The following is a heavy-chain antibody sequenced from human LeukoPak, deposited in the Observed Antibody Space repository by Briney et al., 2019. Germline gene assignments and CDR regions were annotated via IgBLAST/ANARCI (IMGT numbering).Heavy chain of an antibody. J-gene: IGHJ4*02. CDR3: ARDLPQLGYCSGGSCYRGGY. CDR2: IYSGGIT. CDR1: GFTVSSNY. V-gene: IGHV3-66*01. Sequence: GGSLRLSCAASGFTVSSNYMSWVRQAPGKGLEWVSVIYSGGITYYADSVKGRFTISRDNSKNTLYLQMNSLRAEDTAVYYCARDLPQLGYCSGGSCYRGGYWGQGTLVTVS. D-gene: IGHD2-15*01.